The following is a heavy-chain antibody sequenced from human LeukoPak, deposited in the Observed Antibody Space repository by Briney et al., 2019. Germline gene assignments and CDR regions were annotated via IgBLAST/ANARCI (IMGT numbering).Heavy chain of an antibody. V-gene: IGHV4-59*08. CDR2: ISYSGTT. CDR3: ARHSSGYDPYFDY. Sequence: SETLSLTCTVSGGSISSYYWSWIRQPPGKGLEWVGYISYSGTTNYNPSLKSRVTISIVTSRNHFSLNLNSVTAADTAMYYCARHSSGYDPYFDYWGQGILVTVSS. J-gene: IGHJ4*02. CDR1: GGSISSYY. D-gene: IGHD5-12*01.